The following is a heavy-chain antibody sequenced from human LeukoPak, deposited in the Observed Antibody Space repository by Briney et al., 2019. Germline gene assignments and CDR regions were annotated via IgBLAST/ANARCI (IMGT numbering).Heavy chain of an antibody. Sequence: SVNVSCKASGNSISNYAVSWVRQAPGQGFEWMGGIIPIFGTANYAQKFQGRVTITADESTSTAYMELSSLRSEDTAVYYCASNPYCGGDCYSRLDYWGQGTLVTVSS. CDR3: ASNPYCGGDCYSRLDY. CDR1: GNSISNYA. D-gene: IGHD2-21*02. V-gene: IGHV1-69*13. J-gene: IGHJ4*02. CDR2: IIPIFGTA.